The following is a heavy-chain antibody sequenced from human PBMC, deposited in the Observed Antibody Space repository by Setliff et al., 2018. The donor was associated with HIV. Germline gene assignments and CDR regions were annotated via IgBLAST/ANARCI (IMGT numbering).Heavy chain of an antibody. CDR2: INPQTGGT. Sequence: WASVKVSCKASGYTLSSHYIHWVRQAPGHRPGWVGWINPQTGGTNFAQKFQGRITMTSYTSVNTVFIELSRLKSDDTALYYCARDLRNSNTLFGVLNFVFDLWGQGTLVTVSS. V-gene: IGHV1-2*02. CDR1: GYTLSSHY. CDR3: ARDLRNSNTLFGVLNFVFDL. J-gene: IGHJ4*02. D-gene: IGHD3-3*01.